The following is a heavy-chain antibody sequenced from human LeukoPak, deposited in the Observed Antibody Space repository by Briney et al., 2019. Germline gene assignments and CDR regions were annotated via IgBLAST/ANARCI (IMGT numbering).Heavy chain of an antibody. CDR1: GFTFSSYG. V-gene: IGHV3-30*02. D-gene: IGHD6-13*01. Sequence: PGGSLRLSCVASGFTFSSYGMHWVRQAPGKGLEWVTFIRYDDINRYYADSVKGRFTISRDNSKNTLYLQMNGLRAEDTAFYYCAKDRDWASAAGTDCDYWGQGTLVTVSS. J-gene: IGHJ4*02. CDR2: IRYDDINR. CDR3: AKDRDWASAAGTDCDY.